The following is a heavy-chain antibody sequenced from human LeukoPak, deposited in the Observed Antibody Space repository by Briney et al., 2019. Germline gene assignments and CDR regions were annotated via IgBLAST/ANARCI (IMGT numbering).Heavy chain of an antibody. D-gene: IGHD6-13*01. J-gene: IGHJ4*02. V-gene: IGHV4-59*12. CDR2: IYYSGST. CDR1: GGSISSYY. CDR3: ARESIAAAGTGDY. Sequence: PSETLSLTCTVSGGSISSYYWSWIRQPPGKGLEWIGYIYYSGSTNYNPSLKSRVTISVDTSKNQFSLKLSSVTAADTAVYYCARESIAAAGTGDYWGQGTLVTVSS.